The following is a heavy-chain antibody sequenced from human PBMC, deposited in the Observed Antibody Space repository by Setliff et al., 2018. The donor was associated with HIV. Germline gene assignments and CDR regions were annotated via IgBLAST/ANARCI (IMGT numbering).Heavy chain of an antibody. CDR3: ARPAGTTLDHHFDY. J-gene: IGHJ4*02. Sequence: GESLKISCKGSGYSFTSYWIGWVRQMPGKGLEWMGIIYPGDSHVRYSPSFQGQVTISADTSISTAYLQWSSLKASDTAMYYCARPAGTTLDHHFDYWGQGTLVTVSS. D-gene: IGHD1-1*01. V-gene: IGHV5-51*01. CDR1: GYSFTSYW. CDR2: IYPGDSHV.